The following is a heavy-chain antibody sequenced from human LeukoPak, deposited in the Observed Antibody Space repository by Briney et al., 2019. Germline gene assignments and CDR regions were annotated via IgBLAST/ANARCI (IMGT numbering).Heavy chain of an antibody. CDR3: ARDRPPPLRKHWYFDL. CDR1: GFTFSSYG. V-gene: IGHV3-30*03. J-gene: IGHJ2*01. Sequence: GGSLRLSCAASGFTFSSYGMHWVRQAPGKGLEWVAVISYDGSNKYYADSVKGRFTISRDNSKNTLYLQMNSLRAEDTAVYYCARDRPPPLRKHWYFDLWGRGTLVTVSS. CDR2: ISYDGSNK. D-gene: IGHD6-6*01.